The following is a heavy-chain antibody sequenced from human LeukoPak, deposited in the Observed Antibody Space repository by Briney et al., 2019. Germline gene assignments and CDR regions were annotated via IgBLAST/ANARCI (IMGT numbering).Heavy chain of an antibody. D-gene: IGHD1-26*01. Sequence: GASVKVSCKASGYTFIDYYIHWVRQAPGQGLEWMGRISPKSGGTNHAQKFQGRVTMTRDTSISTAYMELSSLRSDDTAVYFCARETYNGRYYYFDYWGQGTLVTVSS. V-gene: IGHV1-2*06. CDR3: ARETYNGRYYYFDY. J-gene: IGHJ4*02. CDR1: GYTFIDYY. CDR2: ISPKSGGT.